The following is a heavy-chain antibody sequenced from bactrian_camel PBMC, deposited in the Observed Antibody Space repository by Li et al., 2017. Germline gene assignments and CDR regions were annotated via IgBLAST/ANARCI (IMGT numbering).Heavy chain of an antibody. CDR3: ATGFYDGIQY. CDR1: GTIYSTQC. V-gene: IGHV3-2*01. CDR2: IYTGGGST. J-gene: IGHJ4*01. Sequence: VQLVESGGGSVQTGGSLRLSCAASGTIYSTQCMGWFRQAPGKGLEWVSSIYTGGGSTYYADSVKGRFTISKDNAKNTLYLQMNSLKTEDTAVYYCATGFYDGIQYWGQGTQVTVS. D-gene: IGHD1*01.